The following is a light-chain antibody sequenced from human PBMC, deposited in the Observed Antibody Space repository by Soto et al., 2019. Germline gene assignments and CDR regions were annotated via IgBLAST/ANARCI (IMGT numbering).Light chain of an antibody. CDR2: DAS. CDR3: QQRSNWPRT. J-gene: IGKJ1*01. CDR1: QSVSSY. V-gene: IGKV3-11*01. Sequence: IVLTQEPATLSLSPGERATISCRASQSVSSYLAWSQQKPGQAPRLLIYDASNRATGIPARFSGSGSGTDFTLTISSLEPEDFAVYYCQQRSNWPRTFGQGTKWISN.